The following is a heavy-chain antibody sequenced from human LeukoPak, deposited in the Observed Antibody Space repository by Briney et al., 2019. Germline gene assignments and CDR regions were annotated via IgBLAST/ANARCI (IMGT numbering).Heavy chain of an antibody. D-gene: IGHD2-2*01. CDR3: ARVTPVLVVVPPNWFDP. CDR2: IYTSGST. J-gene: IGHJ5*02. V-gene: IGHV4-4*07. Sequence: SETLSLTCTVSGGSISSYYWSWIRQPAGKGLEWIGRIYTSGSTNYNPSLKSRVTMSVDTSKNQFSLKLSSVTAADTAVYYCARVTPVLVVVPPNWFDPWGQGTLVTVSS. CDR1: GGSISSYY.